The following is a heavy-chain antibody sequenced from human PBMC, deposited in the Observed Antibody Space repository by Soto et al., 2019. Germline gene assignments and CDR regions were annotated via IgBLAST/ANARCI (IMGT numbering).Heavy chain of an antibody. CDR1: GYTFTNYG. D-gene: IGHD1-1*01. V-gene: IGHV5-51*01. CDR2: IYPGDSYT. CDR3: PRGLTSIYNTYYFDD. J-gene: IGHJ4*01. Sequence: VESLNISCAFSGYTFTNYGVGSVLQMPGKGLEYMGIIYPGDSYTRYSPSFQCQVTISADTSITTAYLQWRSLKASDTAMYYCPRGLTSIYNTYYFDDWGQGTKVTVSS.